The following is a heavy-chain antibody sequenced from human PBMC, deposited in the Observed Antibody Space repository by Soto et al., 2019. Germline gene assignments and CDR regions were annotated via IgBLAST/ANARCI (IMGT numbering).Heavy chain of an antibody. CDR2: IIPVYRTT. V-gene: IGHV1-69*12. D-gene: IGHD3-10*01. Sequence: QAQLVQSGAEVRKPGSSVRVSCKSSGGRFNTYVITWVRQAPGQGLEWMGGIIPVYRTTMYAQHFEDRVTITADESTSTAYMEVSSLRSEYTAVYYCARGDSRGYYMDVWGQGTTVTVSS. CDR1: GGRFNTYV. J-gene: IGHJ6*03. CDR3: ARGDSRGYYMDV.